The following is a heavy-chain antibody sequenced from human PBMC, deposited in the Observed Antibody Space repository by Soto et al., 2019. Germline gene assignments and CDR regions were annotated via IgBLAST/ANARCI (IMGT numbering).Heavy chain of an antibody. CDR1: GDSVSSNSAA. Sequence: QTLSLACAISGDSVSSNSAACNWIRQSPSRGLEWLGRTYYRSKWNNDYALSVKRRITINPDTPKNQVSLHLYSVTPEDTAVYYCTGITSFRGMDVWGQGTQVTVSS. CDR2: TYYRSKWNN. D-gene: IGHD3-10*01. CDR3: TGITSFRGMDV. J-gene: IGHJ6*02. V-gene: IGHV6-1*01.